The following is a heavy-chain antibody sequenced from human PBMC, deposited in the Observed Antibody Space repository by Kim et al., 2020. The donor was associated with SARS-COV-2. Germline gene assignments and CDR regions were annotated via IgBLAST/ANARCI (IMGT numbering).Heavy chain of an antibody. CDR3: ARSRGYFDL. Sequence: GTANYAQKFQGRVTITADESTSTAYMELSSLRSEDTAVYYCARSRGYFDLWGRGTLVTVSS. CDR2: GTA. J-gene: IGHJ2*01. V-gene: IGHV1-69*01.